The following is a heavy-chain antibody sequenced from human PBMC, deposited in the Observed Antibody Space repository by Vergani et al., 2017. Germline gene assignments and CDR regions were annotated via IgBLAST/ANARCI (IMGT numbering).Heavy chain of an antibody. J-gene: IGHJ6*02. CDR3: ARVSARGYSYGRWCMDV. CDR2: IGTAGDP. V-gene: IGHV3-13*05. D-gene: IGHD5-18*01. CDR1: GFTFSSYD. Sequence: EVQLVESGGGLVQPGGSLRLSCAASGFTFSSYDMHWVRQATGKGLEWVSAIGTAGDPYYPGSVKGRFTISRENAKNSLYLQMNSLRAGDTAVYYCARVSARGYSYGRWCMDVWGQGTTVTVS.